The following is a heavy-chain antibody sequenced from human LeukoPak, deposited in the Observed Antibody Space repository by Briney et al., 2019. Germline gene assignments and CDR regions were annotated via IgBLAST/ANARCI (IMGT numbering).Heavy chain of an antibody. V-gene: IGHV3-23*01. Sequence: GGSLILSCAVSGFPFSSYAMSWVRQAPGKVLELVSAISGSGGSTYYAESVKGRFTIPRDNPKNTLYLQMNSLRAEDTAVYHCARDPPPPHIVVGVSAAEWGQGTLVTVSS. CDR1: GFPFSSYA. J-gene: IGHJ4*02. CDR2: ISGSGGST. D-gene: IGHD2-2*01. CDR3: ARDPPPPHIVVGVSAAE.